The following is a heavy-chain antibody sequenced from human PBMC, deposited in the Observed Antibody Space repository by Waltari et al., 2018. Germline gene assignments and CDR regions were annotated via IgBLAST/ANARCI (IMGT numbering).Heavy chain of an antibody. D-gene: IGHD1-26*01. J-gene: IGHJ4*02. CDR3: ARALGASPTIDY. CDR2: INSEGSST. CDR1: GFTFSSYW. Sequence: EVQLVESGGGLVQPGGSLRLSCAASGFTFSSYWMHWVRQAPGKGLVWVSRINSEGSSTSYADSVKGRFTIFRDNAKNTLYLQMNSLRAEDTAVYYCARALGASPTIDYWGQGTLVTVSS. V-gene: IGHV3-74*01.